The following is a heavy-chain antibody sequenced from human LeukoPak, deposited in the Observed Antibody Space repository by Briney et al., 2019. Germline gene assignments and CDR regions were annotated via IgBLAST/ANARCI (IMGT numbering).Heavy chain of an antibody. V-gene: IGHV1-46*01. J-gene: IGHJ4*02. D-gene: IGHD3-10*01. Sequence: APVKVSCKASGYYFTDYYVHWERQAPGQGLEWMGIINTSHGGTSYTHKFQGRVTMTRDMSTNTVYMELSSLRSEDTAVYYCARGASYVSGTYGAFDYWGQGTLVTVSS. CDR1: GYYFTDYY. CDR3: ARGASYVSGTYGAFDY. CDR2: INTSHGGT.